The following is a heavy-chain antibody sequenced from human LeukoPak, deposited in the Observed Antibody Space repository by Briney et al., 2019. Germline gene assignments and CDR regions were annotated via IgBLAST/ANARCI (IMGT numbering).Heavy chain of an antibody. Sequence: SGTLSLTCTVSGGSISSYYWSWIRQPPGKGLEWIGYIYYSGSTNYNPSLKSRVTISVDTSKNQFSLKLSSVTAADTAVYYCARASLEGATHYYFDYWGQGTLVTVSS. CDR1: GGSISSYY. CDR2: IYYSGST. CDR3: ARASLEGATHYYFDY. J-gene: IGHJ4*02. D-gene: IGHD1-26*01. V-gene: IGHV4-59*01.